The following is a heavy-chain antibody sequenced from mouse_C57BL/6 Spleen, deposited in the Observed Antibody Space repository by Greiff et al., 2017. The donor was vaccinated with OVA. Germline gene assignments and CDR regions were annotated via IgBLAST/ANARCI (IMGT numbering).Heavy chain of an antibody. CDR2: ISSGSSTI. CDR1: GFTFSDYG. Sequence: DVMLVESGGGLVKPGGSLKLSCAASGFTFSDYGMHWVRQAPEKGLEWVAYISSGSSTIYYADTVKGRFTISRDNAKNTLVLQMTSLRSEDTAMYYCASRGSSLSWFACWGKGILVTVSA. J-gene: IGHJ3*01. V-gene: IGHV5-17*01. CDR3: ASRGSSLSWFAC. D-gene: IGHD1-1*01.